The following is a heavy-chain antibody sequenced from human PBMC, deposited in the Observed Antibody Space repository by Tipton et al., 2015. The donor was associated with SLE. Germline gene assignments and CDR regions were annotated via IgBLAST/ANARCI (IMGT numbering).Heavy chain of an antibody. CDR3: ARDSRTTAAAFDI. J-gene: IGHJ3*02. D-gene: IGHD1-7*01. Sequence: TLSLTCTVSGGSISSGSYYWSWIRQPPGKGLEWIGYIHYSGSTNYNPSLESRVTMSVDTSNNQFSLRLSSVTAADTAVYYCARDSRTTAAAFDIWGQGTMVTVSS. CDR2: IHYSGST. V-gene: IGHV4-61*01. CDR1: GGSISSGSYY.